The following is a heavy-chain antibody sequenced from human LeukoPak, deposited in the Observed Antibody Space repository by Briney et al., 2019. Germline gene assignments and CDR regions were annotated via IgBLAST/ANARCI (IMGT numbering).Heavy chain of an antibody. CDR3: ARDTSVGSGMQY. V-gene: IGHV4-59*01. CDR2: IYHGGTT. D-gene: IGHD3-10*01. CDR1: GGPLSTYT. Sequence: SETLSLTCSVTGGPLSTYTWSWVRQSPGKGLEWIGYIYHGGTTNYSPSLKSRATISAHTARNQFSLRLRSVTAADTAIYYCARDTSVGSGMQYWGQGTLVSVSS. J-gene: IGHJ4*02.